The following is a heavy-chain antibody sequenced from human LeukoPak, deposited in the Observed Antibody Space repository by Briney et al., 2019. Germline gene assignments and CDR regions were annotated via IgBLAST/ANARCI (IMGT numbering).Heavy chain of an antibody. CDR2: IWYDGSNK. D-gene: IGHD2-15*01. V-gene: IGHV3-33*01. CDR1: GFTFSSYG. CDR3: ARDECSGGSCYDGGVNYYYYGMDV. J-gene: IGHJ6*02. Sequence: GGSLRLSCAASGFTFSSYGMHWVRQAPGKGLEWVAVIWYDGSNKYYADSVKGRFTISRDNSKNTLYLQMSSLRAEDTAVYYCARDECSGGSCYDGGVNYYYYGMDVWGQGTTVTVSS.